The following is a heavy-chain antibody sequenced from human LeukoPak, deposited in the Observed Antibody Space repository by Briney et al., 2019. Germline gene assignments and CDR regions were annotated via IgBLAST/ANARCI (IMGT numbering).Heavy chain of an antibody. CDR2: IYYSGST. Sequence: SETLSLTCTVSGGSISSSSYYWGWIRQPPGKGLEWIGSIYYSGSTYYNPSLKSRVTISVDTSKNQFSLKLSSVTAADTAVYYCASLTVVVPEAYYFDYWGQGTLVTASS. CDR3: ASLTVVVPEAYYFDY. J-gene: IGHJ4*02. D-gene: IGHD2-2*01. V-gene: IGHV4-39*01. CDR1: GGSISSSSYY.